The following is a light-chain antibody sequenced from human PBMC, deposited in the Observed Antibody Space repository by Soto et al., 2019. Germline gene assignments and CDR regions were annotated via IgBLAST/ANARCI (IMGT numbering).Light chain of an antibody. CDR1: QSISRY. CDR3: QQSYSTS. Sequence: DIQMTQSPSSLSASVGDRVTITCRASQSISRYLNWYQQKPGQAPKLLIYTASSLQSGVPSRFSGSGSGTDFTLTISSLQPEDFATFYCQQSYSTSFGGGTQV. J-gene: IGKJ4*01. CDR2: TAS. V-gene: IGKV1-39*01.